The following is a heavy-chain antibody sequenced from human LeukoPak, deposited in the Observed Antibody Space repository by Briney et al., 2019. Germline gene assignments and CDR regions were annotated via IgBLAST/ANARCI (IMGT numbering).Heavy chain of an antibody. Sequence: PSETLSLTCTVSGGSISSYYWSWIRQPPGKGLEWIGYIYYSGSTNYNPSLKSRVTISVDTSKNQFSLKPSSVTAADTAVYYCARHMGLGYSYGYPYFDYWGRGTLVTVSS. D-gene: IGHD5-18*01. CDR3: ARHMGLGYSYGYPYFDY. V-gene: IGHV4-59*08. CDR1: GGSISSYY. CDR2: IYYSGST. J-gene: IGHJ4*02.